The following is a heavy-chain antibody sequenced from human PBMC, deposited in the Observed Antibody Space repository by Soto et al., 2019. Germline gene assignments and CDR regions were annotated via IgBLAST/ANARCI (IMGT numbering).Heavy chain of an antibody. CDR1: GGTFGNSA. D-gene: IGHD3-3*02. J-gene: IGHJ6*02. CDR2: IIPMFPTP. Sequence: QVQLVQSGAEVKKPGSSVTVSCKASGGTFGNSAISWVRQAPGQGLEWMGGIIPMFPTPDYAQKFQGRVTITADESTSTAYMELTSLRSEDTAVYYCARDKDRQQLGGNYYYCIDVWGQGTTVTVSS. V-gene: IGHV1-69*12. CDR3: ARDKDRQQLGGNYYYCIDV.